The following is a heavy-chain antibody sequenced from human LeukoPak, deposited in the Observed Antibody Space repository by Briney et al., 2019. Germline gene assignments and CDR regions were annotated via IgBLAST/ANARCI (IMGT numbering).Heavy chain of an antibody. V-gene: IGHV1-18*01. J-gene: IGHJ4*02. Sequence: GASVKVSCKASGYTFTSYGISWVRQAPGQGLEWMGWISAYNGNTNYAQKLQGRVTTTTDTSTSIAYMELRSLRSDDTAVYYCASARAGYFDWLLNYWGQGTLVTVSS. D-gene: IGHD3-9*01. CDR3: ASARAGYFDWLLNY. CDR1: GYTFTSYG. CDR2: ISAYNGNT.